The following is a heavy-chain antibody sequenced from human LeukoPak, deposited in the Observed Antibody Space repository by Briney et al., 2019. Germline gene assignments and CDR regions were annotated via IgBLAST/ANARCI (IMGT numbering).Heavy chain of an antibody. CDR2: INADGSAT. V-gene: IGHV3-74*01. D-gene: IGHD6-19*01. J-gene: IGHJ4*02. Sequence: GGSLRLSCAASGFTFSSHWMHWVRQAPEKGLVGVSHINADGSATYYAASVKGRFTISRDNTKNSLYLQMNSLRAEDTAVYYCARSQQWLADWGQGTLVTVSS. CDR3: ARSQQWLAD. CDR1: GFTFSSHW.